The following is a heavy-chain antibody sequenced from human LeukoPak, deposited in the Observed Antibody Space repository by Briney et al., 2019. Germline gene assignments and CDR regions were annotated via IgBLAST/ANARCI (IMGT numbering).Heavy chain of an antibody. Sequence: GGPLRLSCSASGFTFSDYYMSWIRQAPGKGLEWVSYISSSGSTIYYADSVKGRFTISRDNAKNSLYLQMNSLRAEDTAVYYCARDYDYGDLVGYWGQGTLVTVSS. J-gene: IGHJ4*02. V-gene: IGHV3-11*01. CDR1: GFTFSDYY. CDR3: ARDYDYGDLVGY. CDR2: ISSSGSTI. D-gene: IGHD4-17*01.